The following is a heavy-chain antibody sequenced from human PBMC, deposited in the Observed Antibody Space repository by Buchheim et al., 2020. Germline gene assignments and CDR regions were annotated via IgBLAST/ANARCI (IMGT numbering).Heavy chain of an antibody. CDR3: ARDSHMVRGVIMGIDY. J-gene: IGHJ4*02. Sequence: QVQLVESGGGVVQPGRSLRLSCAASGFTFSSYAMHWVRQAPGKGLEWVAVISYDGSNKYYADSVKGRFTIPRDNSKNTLYLQMNSLRAEDTAVYYCARDSHMVRGVIMGIDYWGQGTL. CDR1: GFTFSSYA. D-gene: IGHD3-10*01. V-gene: IGHV3-30*14. CDR2: ISYDGSNK.